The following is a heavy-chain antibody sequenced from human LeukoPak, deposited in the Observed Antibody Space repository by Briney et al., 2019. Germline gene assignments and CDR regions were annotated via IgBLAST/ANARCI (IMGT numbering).Heavy chain of an antibody. CDR1: GFTFSSYG. CDR2: ISYDGSNK. J-gene: IGHJ4*02. CDR3: AKDELDGSGSYYSNFDY. D-gene: IGHD3-10*01. V-gene: IGHV3-30*18. Sequence: PGGFLRLSCAASGFTFSSYGMHWVRQAPGKGLEWVAVISYDGSNKYYADSVKGRFTISRDNSKNTLYLQMNSLRAEDTAVYYCAKDELDGSGSYYSNFDYWGQGTLVTVSS.